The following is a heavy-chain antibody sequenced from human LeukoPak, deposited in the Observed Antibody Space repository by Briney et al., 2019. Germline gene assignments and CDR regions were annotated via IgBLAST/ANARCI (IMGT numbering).Heavy chain of an antibody. CDR2: IYYSGST. Sequence: SETLSLTCSVSGGSMNSYYWSWVRQSPGKGLEWVGYIYYSGSTNYNPSLKSRVTISVDTSNKQFSMKLRSVPAADPAVYYCAREVIAVAESDAFDIWGQGTMVTVSS. CDR3: AREVIAVAESDAFDI. CDR1: GGSMNSYY. V-gene: IGHV4-59*12. D-gene: IGHD6-19*01. J-gene: IGHJ3*02.